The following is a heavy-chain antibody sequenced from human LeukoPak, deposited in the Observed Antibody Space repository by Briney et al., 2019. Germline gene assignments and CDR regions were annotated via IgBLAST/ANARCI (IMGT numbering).Heavy chain of an antibody. V-gene: IGHV3-7*01. Sequence: PGGSLRLSCAASGFPFSDYWMDWVRQAPGKGMEWVANIKQAGSEEYYADSVKGRFTISRDNAKNSLYLQMNSLRAEDTAVYYCSRSLDYWGQGALVTVSS. J-gene: IGHJ4*02. CDR3: SRSLDY. CDR1: GFPFSDYW. CDR2: IKQAGSEE.